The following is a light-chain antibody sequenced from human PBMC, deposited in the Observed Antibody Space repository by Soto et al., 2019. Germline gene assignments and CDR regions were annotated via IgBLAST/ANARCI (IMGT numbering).Light chain of an antibody. CDR2: AAS. Sequence: DIQLTQSPSFLSASVGDRVTITCRASQVISSYLAWYQQKPGKAPKPLIYAASTLQSGVPSRFSGSRSGTEFTLTISSLQPEDFATYYCQQLNSYPITFGQGTRLEIK. V-gene: IGKV1-9*01. J-gene: IGKJ5*01. CDR3: QQLNSYPIT. CDR1: QVISSY.